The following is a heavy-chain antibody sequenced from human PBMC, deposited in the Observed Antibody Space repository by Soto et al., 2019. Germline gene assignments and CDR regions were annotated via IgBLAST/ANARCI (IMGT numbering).Heavy chain of an antibody. CDR3: ARDEDSSGWYDY. J-gene: IGHJ4*02. Sequence: EVQLVESGGGLVKPGGSLRLSCAASGFTFSSYSMNWVRQAPGKGLEWVSSISSSSSYIYYADSVKGRFTISRDNAKNSLYLQMSSLRAEDTAVYYCARDEDSSGWYDYWGQGTLVTVSS. CDR2: ISSSSSYI. CDR1: GFTFSSYS. V-gene: IGHV3-21*01. D-gene: IGHD6-19*01.